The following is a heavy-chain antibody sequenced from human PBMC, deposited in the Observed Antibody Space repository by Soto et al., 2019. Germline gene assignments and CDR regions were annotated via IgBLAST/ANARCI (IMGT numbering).Heavy chain of an antibody. Sequence: SGPTLVNPTQTLTLTCTFSGFSLNTRGVSVSWVRQSPGKALEWLALLDWEDDSYFSTSLKTGLSVSGDPSKNQVVLTLTNVDPVDTGTYFCARVVGSGSFLNFYFAKWGPGTLVTVSS. J-gene: IGHJ4*02. CDR1: GFSLNTRGVS. V-gene: IGHV2-70*20. CDR2: LDWEDDS. D-gene: IGHD3-10*01. CDR3: ARVVGSGSFLNFYFAK.